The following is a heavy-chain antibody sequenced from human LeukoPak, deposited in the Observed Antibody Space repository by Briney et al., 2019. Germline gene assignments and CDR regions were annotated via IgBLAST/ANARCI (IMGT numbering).Heavy chain of an antibody. Sequence: GASVKVSCKASGGTVSSYTISWVRQAPGQGLEWMGRIIPILGIANYAQKFQGRVTITADKSTSTAYMELSSMRSEDTAVYYCARRNDYESDYWGQGTLVTVSS. CDR2: IIPILGIA. D-gene: IGHD4-17*01. J-gene: IGHJ4*02. CDR1: GGTVSSYT. CDR3: ARRNDYESDY. V-gene: IGHV1-69*02.